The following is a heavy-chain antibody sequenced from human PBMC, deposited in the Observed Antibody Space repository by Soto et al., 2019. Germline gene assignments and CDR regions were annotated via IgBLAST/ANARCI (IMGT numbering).Heavy chain of an antibody. CDR3: ARAYYDSSGTYYYGMDV. Sequence: GGSLRLSCAASGFTFSSYSMNWVRQAPGKGLEWVSSISSSSSYIYYADSVKGRFTISRDNAKNSLYLQMNSLRAEDTAVYYCARAYYDSSGTYYYGMDVWGQGTTVTVSS. CDR2: ISSSSSYI. CDR1: GFTFSSYS. J-gene: IGHJ6*02. V-gene: IGHV3-21*01. D-gene: IGHD3-22*01.